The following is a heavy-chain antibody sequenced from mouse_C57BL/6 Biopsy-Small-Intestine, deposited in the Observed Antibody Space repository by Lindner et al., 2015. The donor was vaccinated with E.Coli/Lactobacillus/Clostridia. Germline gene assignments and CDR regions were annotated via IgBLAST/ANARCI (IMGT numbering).Heavy chain of an antibody. J-gene: IGHJ4*01. CDR1: GGTFSSYA. D-gene: IGHD1-1*01. V-gene: IGHV1-81*01. Sequence: SVKVSCKASGGTFSSYAISWVRQAPGQGLEWMGRIIPILGTANYAQKFQGRVTITADESTSTAYMELSSLRSEDTAVYYCARGGRGSAYYYDSSGYFPFDYWGQGTLVTVSS. CDR2: IIPILGTA. CDR3: ARGGRGSAYYYDSSGYFPFDY.